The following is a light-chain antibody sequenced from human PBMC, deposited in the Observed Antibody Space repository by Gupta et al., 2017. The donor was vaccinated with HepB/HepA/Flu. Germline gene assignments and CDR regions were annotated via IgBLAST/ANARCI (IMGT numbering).Light chain of an antibody. V-gene: IGLV2-14*03. CDR3: SSYTSSSTVV. CDR1: SSDVGGYNY. J-gene: IGLJ2*01. Sequence: QSALTQPAPVSGSPGQSITISCTGTSSDVGGYNYVSWYQQHPGKAPKVMIYDVTRRPSGVATRFSGSKSGNTAFLTISGPQAEDEADYYRSSYTSSSTVVFGGGTKLTVL. CDR2: DVT.